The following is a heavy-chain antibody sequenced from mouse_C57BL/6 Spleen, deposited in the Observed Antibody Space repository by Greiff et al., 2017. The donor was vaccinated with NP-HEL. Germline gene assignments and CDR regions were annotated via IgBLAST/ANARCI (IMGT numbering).Heavy chain of an antibody. CDR1: GFTFSSYG. CDR3: ARRDGYYLYYAMDY. D-gene: IGHD2-3*01. V-gene: IGHV5-6*01. Sequence: EVHLVESGGDLVKPGGSLKLSCAASGFTFSSYGMSWVRQTPDKRLEWVATISSGGSYTYYPDSVKGRFTISRDNAKNTLYLQMSSLKSEDTAMYYCARRDGYYLYYAMDYWGQGTSVTVSS. J-gene: IGHJ4*01. CDR2: ISSGGSYT.